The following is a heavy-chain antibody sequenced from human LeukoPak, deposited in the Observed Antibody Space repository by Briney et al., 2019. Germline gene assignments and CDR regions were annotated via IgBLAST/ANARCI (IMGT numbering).Heavy chain of an antibody. J-gene: IGHJ4*02. CDR1: GGSISSHY. V-gene: IGHV4-59*11. CDR2: IYYSGST. CDR3: ARAYGSGRFSAPLYY. D-gene: IGHD3-10*01. Sequence: SETLSLTCTVSGGSISSHYWSWIRQPPGKGLEWIGYIYYSGSTNYNPSLKSRVTISVDTSKNQFSLKLSSVTAADTAVYYCARAYGSGRFSAPLYYWGQGTLVTVSS.